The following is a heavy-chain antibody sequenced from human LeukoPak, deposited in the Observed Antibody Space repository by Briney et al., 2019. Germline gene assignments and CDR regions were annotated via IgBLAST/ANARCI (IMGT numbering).Heavy chain of an antibody. CDR2: ISGSGGST. Sequence: PGGSLRLSCAASGFTVSSYAMSWVRQAPGKGLEWVSAISGSGGSTYYADSVKGRFTISRDNSKNTLYLQMNSLRAEDTAVYYCVKDERTTVVNLFDYWGQGTLVTVSS. CDR1: GFTVSSYA. D-gene: IGHD4-23*01. J-gene: IGHJ4*02. V-gene: IGHV3-23*01. CDR3: VKDERTTVVNLFDY.